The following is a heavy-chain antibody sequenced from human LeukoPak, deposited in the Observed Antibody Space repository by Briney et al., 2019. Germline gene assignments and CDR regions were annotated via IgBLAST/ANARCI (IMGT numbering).Heavy chain of an antibody. CDR2: ISSSSSYI. D-gene: IGHD2-2*01. Sequence: PGRSLRLSCAASGFTFSSYSMNWVRQAPGKGLEWVSSISSSSSYIYYADSVKGRFTISRDNAKNSLYLQMNSLRAEDTAVYYCARAHRKSSTSCFDYWGQGTLVTVSS. V-gene: IGHV3-21*01. J-gene: IGHJ4*02. CDR3: ARAHRKSSTSCFDY. CDR1: GFTFSSYS.